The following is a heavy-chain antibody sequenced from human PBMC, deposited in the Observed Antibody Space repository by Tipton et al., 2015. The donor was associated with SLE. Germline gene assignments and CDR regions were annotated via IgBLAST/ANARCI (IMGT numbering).Heavy chain of an antibody. J-gene: IGHJ4*02. V-gene: IGHV3-48*03. CDR2: ISISGDSI. CDR1: GFTFSSYE. Sequence: SLRLSCAASGFTFSSYEMNWFRQAPGQGLEWISHISISGDSIYYANSVLGRFTISRDNAKNSLFLHMSSLRAEDTATYYCARGDWDRGVDYWGQGTLVTVSS. CDR3: ARGDWDRGVDY. D-gene: IGHD1/OR15-1a*01.